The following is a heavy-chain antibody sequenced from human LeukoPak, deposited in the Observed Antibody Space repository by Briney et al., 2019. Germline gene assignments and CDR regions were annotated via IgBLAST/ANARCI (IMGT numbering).Heavy chain of an antibody. CDR2: INPISGGT. D-gene: IGHD1-26*01. Sequence: ASVKVSCKASGYTFTGYYMHWVRQAPGQGLEWMGWINPISGGTNYAQKFQGRVTMTRDTSTSTAYMELSRLRSDDTAVYYCARAAIVGVKSPLDYWGQGTLVTVSS. CDR1: GYTFTGYY. J-gene: IGHJ4*02. CDR3: ARAAIVGVKSPLDY. V-gene: IGHV1-2*02.